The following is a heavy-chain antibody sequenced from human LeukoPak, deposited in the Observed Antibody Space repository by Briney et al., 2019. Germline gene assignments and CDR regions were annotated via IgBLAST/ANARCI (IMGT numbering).Heavy chain of an antibody. V-gene: IGHV3-7*01. CDR2: IKQDSTET. Sequence: GGSLRLSCAASGFSFSTYWMSWVRQSPGKGLEWGANIKQDSTETYYVDSVKGRFTIYRDNARDSLFLQMDSPRVEDTAVYYCARLDDYGFFDFWGQGTLVTVSS. CDR3: ARLDDYGFFDF. CDR1: GFSFSTYW. J-gene: IGHJ4*02. D-gene: IGHD3-10*01.